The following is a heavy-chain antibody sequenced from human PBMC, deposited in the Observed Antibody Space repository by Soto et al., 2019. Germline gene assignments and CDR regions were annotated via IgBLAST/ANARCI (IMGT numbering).Heavy chain of an antibody. CDR1: GGSISSSNW. CDR3: ARESQAAQSVGGMV. CDR2: IYHSGST. D-gene: IGHD6-6*01. Sequence: PSETLSLTCAVSGGSISSSNWWSWVRQPPGKGLEWIGEIYHSGSTNYNPSLKGRVTISVDKSKNQFSLKLSSVTAADTAVYYCARESQAAQSVGGMVWGQGTLVTVSS. V-gene: IGHV4-4*02. J-gene: IGHJ4*02.